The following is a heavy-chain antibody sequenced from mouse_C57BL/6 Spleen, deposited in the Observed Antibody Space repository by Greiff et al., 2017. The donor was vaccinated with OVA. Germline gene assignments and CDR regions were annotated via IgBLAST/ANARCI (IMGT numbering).Heavy chain of an antibody. J-gene: IGHJ1*03. Sequence: EVQRVESGGGLVKPGGSLKLSCAASGFTFSSYTMSWVRQTPEKRLEWVATISGGGGNTYYPDSVKGRFTISRDNAKNTLYLQMSSLRSEDTALYYCARHRTTAWYFKVWAQGPRSPSPQ. CDR3: ARHRTTAWYFKV. V-gene: IGHV5-9*01. CDR2: ISGGGGNT. CDR1: GFTFSSYT. D-gene: IGHD1-2*01.